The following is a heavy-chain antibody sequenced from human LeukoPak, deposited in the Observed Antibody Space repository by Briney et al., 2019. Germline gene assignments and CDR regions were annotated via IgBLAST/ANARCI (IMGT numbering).Heavy chain of an antibody. Sequence: GGSLRLSCAASGFTVSSNYMGWVRQAPGKGLEWVSVIYSGGSTYYADSVKGRFTISRDNSKNTLYLQMNSLRAEDTAVYYCARDGRGDLTWIQLWSPFDYGGQGTLVTVSS. CDR2: IYSGGST. CDR3: ARDGRGDLTWIQLWSPFDY. D-gene: IGHD5-18*01. V-gene: IGHV3-66*02. CDR1: GFTVSSNY. J-gene: IGHJ4*02.